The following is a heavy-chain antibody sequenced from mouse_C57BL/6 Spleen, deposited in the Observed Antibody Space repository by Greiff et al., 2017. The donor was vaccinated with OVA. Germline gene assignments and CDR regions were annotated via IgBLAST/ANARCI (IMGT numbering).Heavy chain of an antibody. CDR3: ARPGTAQATGAWFAY. CDR1: GFTFSDYG. Sequence: EVQLQESGGGLVKPGGSLKLSCAASGFTFSDYGMHWVRQAPEKGLEWVAYISSGSSTIYYADTVKGRFTISRDNAKNTLFLQMTSLRSEDTAMYYCARPGTAQATGAWFAYWGQGTLVTVSA. V-gene: IGHV5-17*01. D-gene: IGHD3-2*02. J-gene: IGHJ3*01. CDR2: ISSGSSTI.